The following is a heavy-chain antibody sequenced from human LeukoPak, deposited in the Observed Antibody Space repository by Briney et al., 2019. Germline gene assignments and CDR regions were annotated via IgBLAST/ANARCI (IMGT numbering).Heavy chain of an antibody. CDR3: AKNVAVAGTSNWFDP. D-gene: IGHD6-19*01. CDR2: ISGSGGST. J-gene: IGHJ5*02. Sequence: GGSLRLSCAASGFTFSSYAMSWVRQAPGKGLEGVSAISGSGGSTYYADSVKGRFTISRDNSKNTLYLQMNSLRAEDTAVYYCAKNVAVAGTSNWFDPWGQGTLVTVSS. CDR1: GFTFSSYA. V-gene: IGHV3-23*01.